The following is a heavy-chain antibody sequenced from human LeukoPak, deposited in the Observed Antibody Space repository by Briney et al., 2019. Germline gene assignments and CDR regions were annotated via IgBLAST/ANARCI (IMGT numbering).Heavy chain of an antibody. CDR3: ASDKGYALDY. CDR2: ITSSGDTT. CDR1: GLTFSSYS. V-gene: IGHV3-48*02. J-gene: IGHJ4*02. D-gene: IGHD5-18*01. Sequence: GGSLGLSCAASGLTFSSYSMNWVRQAPGKGLEWVSYITSSGDTTYYADSVKGRFTISRDNAKSSLYLQMNSLKDEDTAVYYCASDKGYALDYWGQGTLSPSPQ.